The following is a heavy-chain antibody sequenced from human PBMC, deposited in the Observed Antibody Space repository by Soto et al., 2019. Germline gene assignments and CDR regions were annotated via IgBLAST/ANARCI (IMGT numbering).Heavy chain of an antibody. D-gene: IGHD2-2*01. J-gene: IGHJ6*02. V-gene: IGHV1-69*13. CDR3: ARAQSDTIVVVPAAYGMDV. CDR2: IIPIFGTA. Sequence: SVKVSCKASGGTFSSYAISWVRQAPGQGLEWMGGIIPIFGTANYAQKFQGRVTITADESTSTAYMELSSLRSEDTAVYYCARAQSDTIVVVPAAYGMDVWGQGTTVTVS. CDR1: GGTFSSYA.